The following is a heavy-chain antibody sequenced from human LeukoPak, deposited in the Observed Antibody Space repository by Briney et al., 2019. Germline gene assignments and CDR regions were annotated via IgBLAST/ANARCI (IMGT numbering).Heavy chain of an antibody. CDR2: INTNTGNP. D-gene: IGHD6-13*01. CDR3: ARDHSRGYSSSWFTGAFDI. CDR1: GYTFTRYA. Sequence: ASVKVSCKASGYTFTRYAMNWVRQAPGQGLEWMGWINTNTGNPTYAQGFTGRFVFSLDTSVSTAYLQISSLKAEDTAVYYCARDHSRGYSSSWFTGAFDIWGQGTMVTVSS. J-gene: IGHJ3*02. V-gene: IGHV7-4-1*02.